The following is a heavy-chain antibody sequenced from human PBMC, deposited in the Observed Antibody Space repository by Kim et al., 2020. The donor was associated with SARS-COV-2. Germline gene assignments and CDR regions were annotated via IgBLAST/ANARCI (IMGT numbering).Heavy chain of an antibody. CDR1: GGTFSSYA. Sequence: SVKVSCKASGGTFSSYAISWVRQAPGQGLEWMGGIIPIFGTANYAQKFQGRVTITADESTSTAYMELSSLRSEDTAVYYCARGGNAVRGVLNWFDPWGQGTLVTVSS. CDR2: IIPIFGTA. D-gene: IGHD3-10*01. V-gene: IGHV1-69*13. CDR3: ARGGNAVRGVLNWFDP. J-gene: IGHJ5*02.